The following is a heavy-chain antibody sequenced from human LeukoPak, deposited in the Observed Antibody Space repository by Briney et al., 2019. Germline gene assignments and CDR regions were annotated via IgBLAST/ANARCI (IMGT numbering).Heavy chain of an antibody. CDR2: ISTTSSYI. Sequence: PGGSLRLSCAASGFTFSSYTRNWVRQAPGKGLEWVSSISTTSSYIYYADSVKGRFTISRDNAKNSLYLQMNSLRAEDTAVYYCATTPHSGSGGPYWGQGTLVTVSS. CDR1: GFTFSSYT. V-gene: IGHV3-21*01. J-gene: IGHJ4*02. D-gene: IGHD3-10*01. CDR3: ATTPHSGSGGPY.